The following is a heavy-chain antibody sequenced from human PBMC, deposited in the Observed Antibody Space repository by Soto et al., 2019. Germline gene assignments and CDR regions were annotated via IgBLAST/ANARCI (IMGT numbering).Heavy chain of an antibody. D-gene: IGHD3-3*01. V-gene: IGHV3-74*01. CDR2: IDRDGSNT. Sequence: EMQVVDSWGGFVQRGESLRLSCVASGCTFGTSWMTWVRQAPGKALECVARIDRDGSNTRYADSVKSRFTISRDNAKNTFYLQMSSLRGDDTALYYCARLGVWSGAYYYMDVWGKRPKVTVSS. CDR1: GCTFGTSW. CDR3: ARLGVWSGAYYYMDV. J-gene: IGHJ6*03.